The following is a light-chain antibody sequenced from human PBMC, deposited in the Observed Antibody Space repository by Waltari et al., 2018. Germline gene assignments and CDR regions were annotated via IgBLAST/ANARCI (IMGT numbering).Light chain of an antibody. V-gene: IGLV1-40*01. CDR3: QSYDTSLSVV. Sequence: QSVLTQPPSVSGTPGQRVTISCSGSTSNIGAGHDVHWYQHLPGTAPKLLIYGNTNRPSGVPDRFFGSTSGTSASLAITGLQAEDEADYYCQSYDTSLSVVFGGGTKLTVL. J-gene: IGLJ3*02. CDR1: TSNIGAGHD. CDR2: GNT.